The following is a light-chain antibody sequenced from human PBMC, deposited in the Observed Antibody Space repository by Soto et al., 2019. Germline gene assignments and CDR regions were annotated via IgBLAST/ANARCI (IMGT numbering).Light chain of an antibody. CDR2: GAS. J-gene: IGKJ5*01. CDR3: QQYNNWPPT. CDR1: QSVSGN. Sequence: EIVMTQSPATLSVSPGERATLSYRASQSVSGNLAWYQQKPGQAPRLLIYGASTSATGIPARFSGSGSGTDFTLTLSSLQSEDFAVYYCQQYNNWPPTFGQGTRLEIK. V-gene: IGKV3-15*01.